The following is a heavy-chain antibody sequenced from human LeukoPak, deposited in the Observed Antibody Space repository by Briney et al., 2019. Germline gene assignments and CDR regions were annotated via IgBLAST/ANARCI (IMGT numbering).Heavy chain of an antibody. V-gene: IGHV3-23*01. Sequence: GGSLRLSCAASGFTFSDYYMSWIRQAPGKGLEWVSAISGSGGSTYYADSVKGRFTISRDNSKNTLYLQMNSLRAEDTAVYYCASPGEVRAATYYYGMDVWGQGTTVTVSS. D-gene: IGHD3-10*01. J-gene: IGHJ6*02. CDR3: ASPGEVRAATYYYGMDV. CDR2: ISGSGGST. CDR1: GFTFSDYY.